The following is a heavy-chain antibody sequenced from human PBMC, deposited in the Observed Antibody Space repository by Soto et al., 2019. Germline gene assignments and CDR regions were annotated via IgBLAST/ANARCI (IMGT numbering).Heavy chain of an antibody. D-gene: IGHD2-21*02. CDR2: IHSDGSTT. CDR3: VRGDKGGFDL. Sequence: PGGSLRLSCAASGFTFNYYWMHWVRQAPGQGLVWVSHIHSDGSTTTYADSVKGRFTISRDNAKNTLYLQMNGLRAEDTAVYYCVRGDKGGFDLWGQGTTVTVSS. J-gene: IGHJ3*01. V-gene: IGHV3-74*01. CDR1: GFTFNYYW.